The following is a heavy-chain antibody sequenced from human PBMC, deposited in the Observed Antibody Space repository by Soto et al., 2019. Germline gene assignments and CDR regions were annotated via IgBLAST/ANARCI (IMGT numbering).Heavy chain of an antibody. CDR1: GFGFSNYE. V-gene: IGHV3-48*03. D-gene: IGHD2-2*02. Sequence: EVQLVESGGGLVQPGGSLRLSCAASGFGFSNYEMNWVRQAPGKGLEWVSYITSSGGATMYADSVKGRFTISRDNAKDSLSLKMNSLRVEDTAVYYCARGDCKTSCYIGFWGQGALVTVSS. J-gene: IGHJ4*02. CDR2: ITSSGGAT. CDR3: ARGDCKTSCYIGF.